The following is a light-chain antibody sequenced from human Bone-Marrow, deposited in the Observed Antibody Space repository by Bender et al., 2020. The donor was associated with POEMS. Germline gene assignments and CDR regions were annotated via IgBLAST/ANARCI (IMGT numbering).Light chain of an antibody. V-gene: IGLV1-44*01. CDR2: SSH. CDR1: SSNIGAHA. CDR3: SSYAGSNNFDVL. Sequence: QSVLTQPPSASGTPGQRVTISCSGGSSNIGAHAVNWYQHLPGTAPKLLIYSSHRRPSEVPDRFSGSRSGTSASLAISGLQSEDEAEFYCSSYAGSNNFDVLFGGWTKLTVL. J-gene: IGLJ2*01.